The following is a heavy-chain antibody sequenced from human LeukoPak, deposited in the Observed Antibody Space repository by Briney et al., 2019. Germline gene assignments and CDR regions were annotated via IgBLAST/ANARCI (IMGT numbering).Heavy chain of an antibody. J-gene: IGHJ6*03. Sequence: SETLSLTCAVYGGSFSGYYWSWIRQPPGKGLEWIGEINHSGSTNYNPSLKSRVTISVDTSKNQFSLKLSSVTAADTAVYYCARRGQSSDWPYYYYYYMDVWGKGTTVTISS. V-gene: IGHV4-34*01. CDR3: ARRGQSSDWPYYYYYYMDV. CDR2: INHSGST. D-gene: IGHD6-19*01. CDR1: GGSFSGYY.